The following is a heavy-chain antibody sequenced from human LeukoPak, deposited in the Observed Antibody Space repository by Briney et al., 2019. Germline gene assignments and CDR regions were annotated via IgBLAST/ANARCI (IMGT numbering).Heavy chain of an antibody. V-gene: IGHV3-53*01. CDR2: INSAGST. CDR1: GFTLSNHW. Sequence: GGSLRLSCAASGFTLSNHWMHWVRQAPGKGLVWVSAINSAGSTYYGDSVRGRFTISRDNSKNVLYLQMNSLRAEDTALYYCAKDQNTVATAPFDYWGQGTLVTVSS. CDR3: AKDQNTVATAPFDY. J-gene: IGHJ4*02. D-gene: IGHD4-17*01.